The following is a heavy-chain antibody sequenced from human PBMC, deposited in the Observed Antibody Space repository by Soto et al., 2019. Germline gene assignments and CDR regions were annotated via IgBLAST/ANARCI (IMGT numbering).Heavy chain of an antibody. V-gene: IGHV1-69*02. J-gene: IGHJ6*02. CDR3: ARALEVVVPAALPLGGMDF. D-gene: IGHD2-2*01. CDR2: IIPILGIA. Sequence: QVQLVQSGAEVKKPGSSVKVSCKASGGTFSSYTISWVRQAPGQGLEWMGRIIPILGIANYAQKFQGRVTTTADKSTSTAYMELSSLRSEDTAVYYWARALEVVVPAALPLGGMDFWGQGTTVTVSS. CDR1: GGTFSSYT.